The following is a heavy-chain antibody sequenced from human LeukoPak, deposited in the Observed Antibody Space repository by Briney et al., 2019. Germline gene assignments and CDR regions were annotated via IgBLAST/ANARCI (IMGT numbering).Heavy chain of an antibody. Sequence: GGSLRLPCAASGFTFSSYSMNWVRQAPGKGLEWVSYISSSSSTIYYADSVKGRFTISRDNAKNSLYLQMNSLRAEDTAVYYCARESDGSGSYYILAWGQGTLVTVSS. CDR1: GFTFSSYS. V-gene: IGHV3-48*04. J-gene: IGHJ4*02. CDR3: ARESDGSGSYYILA. CDR2: ISSSSSTI. D-gene: IGHD3-10*01.